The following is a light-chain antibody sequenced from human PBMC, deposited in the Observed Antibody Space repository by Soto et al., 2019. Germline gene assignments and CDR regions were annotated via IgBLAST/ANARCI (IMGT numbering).Light chain of an antibody. V-gene: IGKV1-17*03. CDR2: DAS. CDR1: QGISNH. J-gene: IGKJ1*01. Sequence: DIQLTQSPSAMSASVGDRVTITCRASQGISNHLVWFQQRPGKVPKRLIYDASSLQTGVPSRFSGSGSGTEFTLTISSLQPDDFATYYCQQYNSYWTFGQGTKVDIK. CDR3: QQYNSYWT.